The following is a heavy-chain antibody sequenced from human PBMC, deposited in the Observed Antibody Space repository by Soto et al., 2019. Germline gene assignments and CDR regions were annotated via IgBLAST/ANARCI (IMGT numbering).Heavy chain of an antibody. CDR2: ISSSSSYI. Sequence: EVQLVESGGGLVKPGGSLRLSCAASGFTFSSYSMNWVRQAPGKGLEWVSSISSSSSYIYYADSVKGRFTISRDNAKNSLYLQMNSLRAEDRAVYYCARESRGRDPPDGGMDVWGQGTTVTVSS. V-gene: IGHV3-21*01. CDR1: GFTFSSYS. J-gene: IGHJ6*02. D-gene: IGHD2-8*01. CDR3: ARESRGRDPPDGGMDV.